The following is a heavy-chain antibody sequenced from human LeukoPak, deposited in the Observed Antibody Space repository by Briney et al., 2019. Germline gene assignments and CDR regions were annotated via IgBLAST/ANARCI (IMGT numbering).Heavy chain of an antibody. Sequence: GGSLRLSCAASGFTFSSYSMNWVRQAPGKGLEWVSSISGTSDYIYYADSVKGRFTISRDNGQNSLYLQMNSLRAEDTAVYYCARREPQGCSGTSCFAGPVGHWGQGTLVTVSS. CDR1: GFTFSSYS. V-gene: IGHV3-21*06. CDR2: ISGTSDYI. J-gene: IGHJ4*02. CDR3: ARREPQGCSGTSCFAGPVGH. D-gene: IGHD2-2*01.